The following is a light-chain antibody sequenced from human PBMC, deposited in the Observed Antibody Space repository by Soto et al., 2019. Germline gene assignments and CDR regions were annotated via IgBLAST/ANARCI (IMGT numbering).Light chain of an antibody. V-gene: IGKV3-11*01. J-gene: IGKJ1*01. CDR1: QSVSSY. Sequence: EIVLTQSPATLSLSPGERATLSCRASQSVSSYLAWYQQKSGQAPRLLIYDASNRATGIPARFSGSGSGTDFTLTISSLEPEDFAVYYCQQRQTFGQGTKVDIK. CDR3: QQRQT. CDR2: DAS.